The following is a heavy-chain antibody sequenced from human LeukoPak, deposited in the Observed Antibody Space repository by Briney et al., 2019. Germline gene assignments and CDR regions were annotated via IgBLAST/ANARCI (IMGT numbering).Heavy chain of an antibody. CDR1: GFTFSSYS. D-gene: IGHD2-2*01. CDR3: ARGVVPAARSD. J-gene: IGHJ4*02. V-gene: IGHV3-7*04. CDR2: IKQDGSEK. Sequence: GGSLRLSCAASGFTFSSYSMNWVRQAPGKGLEWVANIKQDGSEKYYVDSVKGRFTISRDNAKNSLYLQMNSLRAEDTAVYYCARGVVPAARSDWGQGTLVTVSS.